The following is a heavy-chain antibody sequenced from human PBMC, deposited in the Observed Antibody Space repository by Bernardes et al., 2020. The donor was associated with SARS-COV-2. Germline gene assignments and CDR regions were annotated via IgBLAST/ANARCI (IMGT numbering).Heavy chain of an antibody. J-gene: IGHJ3*02. Sequence: SVKVSCKTAGNTFTSYAVIWVRQAPGQGLECMGGIIPLFGTTNYAQNFQGRVTIAADESTSTVYMELSSLRSEDTAMYYCARSGTYPDAFDIWGQGTMVTVSS. CDR2: IIPLFGTT. CDR1: GNTFTSYA. D-gene: IGHD1-26*01. CDR3: ARSGTYPDAFDI. V-gene: IGHV1-69*13.